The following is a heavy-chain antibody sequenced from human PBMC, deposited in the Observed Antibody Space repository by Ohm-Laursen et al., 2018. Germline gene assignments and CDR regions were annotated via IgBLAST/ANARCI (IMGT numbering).Heavy chain of an antibody. D-gene: IGHD6-19*01. V-gene: IGHV3-30*03. CDR2: ISYDGSNK. CDR3: ATHSSGWDHFDY. J-gene: IGHJ4*02. Sequence: SLRLSCSAAGFTFSSYGMHWVRQAPGKGLEWVAVISYDGSNKYYADSVKGRFTISRDNSKNTLYLQMNSLRAEDTAVYYCATHSSGWDHFDYWGQGTLVTVSS. CDR1: GFTFSSYG.